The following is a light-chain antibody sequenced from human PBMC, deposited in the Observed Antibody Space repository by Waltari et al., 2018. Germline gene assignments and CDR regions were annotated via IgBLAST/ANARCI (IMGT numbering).Light chain of an antibody. CDR1: SSDVGGYNY. J-gene: IGLJ3*02. CDR2: DVS. V-gene: IGLV2-11*01. Sequence: QSALTQPRSVSGSPGQSVTISCTGTSSDVGGYNYVSWFQQHPGKAPKLMMHDVSKRPSGVPDRFSGSKSGNTASLTISGLQADDETDYYCCSYAGRYTWVFGGGTKLTVL. CDR3: CSYAGRYTWV.